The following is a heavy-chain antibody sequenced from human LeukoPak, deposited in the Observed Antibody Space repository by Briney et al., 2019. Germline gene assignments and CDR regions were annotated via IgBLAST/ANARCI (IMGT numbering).Heavy chain of an antibody. CDR3: ARVAQPYSDGRNWFDP. J-gene: IGHJ5*02. CDR1: GFTFSSYS. Sequence: GGSLRFSCAASGFTFSSYSMNWVRQAPGKGLEWVSYISSSSSTIYYADSVKGRFTISRDNAKNSLYLQMNSLRAEDTAVYYCARVAQPYSDGRNWFDPWGQGTLVTVSS. CDR2: ISSSSSTI. V-gene: IGHV3-48*01. D-gene: IGHD2-21*01.